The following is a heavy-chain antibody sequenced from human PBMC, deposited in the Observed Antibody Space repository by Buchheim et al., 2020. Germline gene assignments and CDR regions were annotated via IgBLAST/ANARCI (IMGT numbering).Heavy chain of an antibody. CDR3: GREVYCTSASCPLGY. Sequence: QVQLQESGPGLVKPSQTLSLTCTLSGGFISSGGYYWSWLRQHPGKGLEWIGYIYYSGSTDYNPSLKSRATISLDTSKNQFSLKLSSVTAADTAVYYCGREVYCTSASCPLGYWGQGTL. J-gene: IGHJ4*02. CDR1: GGFISSGGYY. V-gene: IGHV4-31*03. CDR2: IYYSGST. D-gene: IGHD2-15*01.